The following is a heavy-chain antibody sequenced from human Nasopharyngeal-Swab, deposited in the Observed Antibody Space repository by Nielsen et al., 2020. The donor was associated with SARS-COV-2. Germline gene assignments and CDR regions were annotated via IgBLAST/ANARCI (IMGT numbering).Heavy chain of an antibody. D-gene: IGHD2-8*02. V-gene: IGHV1-46*01. J-gene: IGHJ4*02. CDR1: GYVFTYYY. CDR3: ARESPPFEDCTDTSCHSGPWDS. CDR2: INPGGGNA. Sequence: ASVKVSCKASGYVFTYYYVHRARQAPGQGPEWMGIINPGGGNATYSQSFQGRITMTSDTSTNTVFMELFSLRSEDTAVYYCARESPPFEDCTDTSCHSGPWDSWGQGTLVTVSS.